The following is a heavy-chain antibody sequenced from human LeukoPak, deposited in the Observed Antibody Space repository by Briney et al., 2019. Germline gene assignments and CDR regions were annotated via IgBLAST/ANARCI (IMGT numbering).Heavy chain of an antibody. CDR2: ISSSGSTI. CDR3: ARDQPIGYNYGYPFDN. J-gene: IGHJ4*02. D-gene: IGHD5-18*01. V-gene: IGHV3-11*04. CDR1: GFTFSDYY. Sequence: MAGGSLRLSCAASGFTFSDYYMSWIRQAPGKGLEWVSYISSSGSTIYYADSVKGRFTISRDNAKNSLYLQMNNLRVKDTAVCYCARDQPIGYNYGYPFDNWGQGTLVTVSS.